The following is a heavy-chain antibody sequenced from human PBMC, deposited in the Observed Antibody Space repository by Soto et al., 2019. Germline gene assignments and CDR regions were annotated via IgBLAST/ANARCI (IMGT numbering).Heavy chain of an antibody. D-gene: IGHD3-10*01. CDR2: ISGSGGST. CDR1: GFTLSSYA. V-gene: IGHV3-23*01. CDR3: AKGRRGEVDAFDI. Sequence: GGSLRLSCAASGFTLSSYAMSWVRQAPGKGLEWVSAISGSGGSTYYADSVKGRFTISRDNSKNTLYLQMNSLRAEDTAVYYCAKGRRGEVDAFDIWGQGTMVTVSS. J-gene: IGHJ3*02.